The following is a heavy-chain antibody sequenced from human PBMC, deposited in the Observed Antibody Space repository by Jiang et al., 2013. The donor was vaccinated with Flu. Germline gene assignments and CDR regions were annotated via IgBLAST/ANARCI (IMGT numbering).Heavy chain of an antibody. V-gene: IGHV5-10-1*01. J-gene: IGHJ6*03. CDR2: IDPSDSYT. CDR3: ARYYWGSDYYYYYMDV. Sequence: GAEVKKPGESLRISCRGSGYSFTSYWISWVRQMPGKGLEWMGRIDPSDSYTNYSPSFQGHVTTSADKSISTAYLQWSSLKASDTAMYYCARYYWGSDYYYYYMDVWGKGTTVTVSS. CDR1: GYSFTSYW. D-gene: IGHD7-27*01.